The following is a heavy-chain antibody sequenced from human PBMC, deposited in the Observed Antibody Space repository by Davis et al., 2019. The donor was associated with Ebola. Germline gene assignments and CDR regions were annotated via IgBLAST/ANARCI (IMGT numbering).Heavy chain of an antibody. V-gene: IGHV3-33*01. CDR1: GFTFSSYG. CDR3: ASGQYCSSTSCYTGGADYFDY. Sequence: GESLKISCAASGFTFSSYGMHWVRQAPGKGLEWVAVIWYDGSNKYYADSVKGQFTISRDNSKNTLYLQMNSLRAEDTAVYYCASGQYCSSTSCYTGGADYFDYWGQGTLVTVSS. CDR2: IWYDGSNK. D-gene: IGHD2-2*02. J-gene: IGHJ4*02.